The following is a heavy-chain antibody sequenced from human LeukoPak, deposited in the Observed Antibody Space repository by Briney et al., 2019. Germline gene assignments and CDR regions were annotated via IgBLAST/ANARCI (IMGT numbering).Heavy chain of an antibody. CDR1: GYSISSGYY. Sequence: SETLSLTCTVSGYSISSGYYWGWIRQPPGKGLEWIGSVYHSGSTYYNPSLKSRVTISVDMSKNQFSLKLSSVTAADTAVYYCARDRVGYSGYDFYYYYYYMDVWGKGTTVTISS. D-gene: IGHD5-12*01. CDR3: ARDRVGYSGYDFYYYYYYMDV. V-gene: IGHV4-38-2*02. CDR2: VYHSGST. J-gene: IGHJ6*03.